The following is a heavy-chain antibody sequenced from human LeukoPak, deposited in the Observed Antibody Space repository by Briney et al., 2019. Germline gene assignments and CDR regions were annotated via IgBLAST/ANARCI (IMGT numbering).Heavy chain of an antibody. V-gene: IGHV3-23*01. Sequence: PGGSLRLSCAASGFTFSSYAMSWVRQAPGKGLEWVSAISGSGGSTYYADSVKGRFTISGDNSKNTLYLQMNSLRAEDTAVYYCAKEVADYYDSSGYYFSIGYYFDYWGQGTLVTVSS. CDR1: GFTFSSYA. CDR3: AKEVADYYDSSGYYFSIGYYFDY. J-gene: IGHJ4*02. D-gene: IGHD3-22*01. CDR2: ISGSGGST.